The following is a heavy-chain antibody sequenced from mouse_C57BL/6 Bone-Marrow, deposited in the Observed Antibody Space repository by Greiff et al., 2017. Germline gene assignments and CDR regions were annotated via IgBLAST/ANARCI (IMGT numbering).Heavy chain of an antibody. D-gene: IGHD2-4*01. J-gene: IGHJ3*01. CDR2: INPSHGVT. CDR3: SIYDYDRGFAY. CDR1: GYTFTSYW. Sequence: QVQLQQPGAELVKPGASVRLSCKASGYTFTSYWMHWVKLRPGQGLEWIGEINPSHGVTNYNEKFKRKATLTVDKSSSTAYMQLSSLTSEDSAVYYCSIYDYDRGFAYWGQGTLVTVSA. V-gene: IGHV1S16*01.